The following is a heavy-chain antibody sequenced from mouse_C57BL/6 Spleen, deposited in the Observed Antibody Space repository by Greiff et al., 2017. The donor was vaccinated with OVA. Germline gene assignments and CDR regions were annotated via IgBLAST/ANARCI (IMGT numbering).Heavy chain of an antibody. V-gene: IGHV1-54*01. J-gene: IGHJ1*03. Sequence: QVQLKQSGAELVRPGTSVKVSCKASGYAFTNYLIEWVKQRPGQGLEWIGVINPGSGGTNYNEKFKGKATLTADKSSSTAYMQLSSLTSEDSAVYFCARTTTVVDWYFDVWGTGTTVTVSS. CDR1: GYAFTNYL. CDR3: ARTTTVVDWYFDV. D-gene: IGHD1-1*01. CDR2: INPGSGGT.